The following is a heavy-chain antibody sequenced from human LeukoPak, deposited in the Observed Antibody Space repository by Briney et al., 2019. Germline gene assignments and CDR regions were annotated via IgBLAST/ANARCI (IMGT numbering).Heavy chain of an antibody. CDR1: GFTFSNYW. D-gene: IGHD6-19*01. CDR2: ISSDESIT. J-gene: IGHJ4*02. V-gene: IGHV3-74*01. Sequence: GGSLRLSCAASGFTFSNYWMRWVRQAPGKGLVWVSRISSDESITSYADSVKGRFTISRDNAKNTLFLQMNGLRAEDTAVYYCARVSLGSGCLSNWGQGTLVTVSS. CDR3: ARVSLGSGCLSN.